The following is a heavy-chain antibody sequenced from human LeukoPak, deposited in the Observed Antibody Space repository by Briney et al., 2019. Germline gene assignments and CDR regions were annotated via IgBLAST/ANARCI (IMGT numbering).Heavy chain of an antibody. V-gene: IGHV1-69*05. CDR3: ARDMDVGFGELVDS. J-gene: IGHJ4*02. CDR1: GGTFSSYA. CDR2: IIRIFGTA. D-gene: IGHD3-10*01. Sequence: ASVRVSCTASGGTFSSYAMSWVRQAPGQGLEWVGGIIRIFGTANYAQKLQGRVTITTDESTSTAYMEMSSLRAEDTAVYYCARDMDVGFGELVDSWGEGTLVTVSS.